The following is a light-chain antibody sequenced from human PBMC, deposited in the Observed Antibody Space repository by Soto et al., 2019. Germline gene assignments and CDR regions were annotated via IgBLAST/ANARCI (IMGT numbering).Light chain of an antibody. J-gene: IGKJ3*01. V-gene: IGKV3-11*01. Sequence: EIVLTHSPSTLSLSPWERATRSCRASQSVGSSLAWYQQKPGQAPRLLIYDASNRATGTPARFSGSGSGTDFTLTISSLEPEDFAVYYCQQRINWPLFTFGPGTKVDIK. CDR2: DAS. CDR3: QQRINWPLFT. CDR1: QSVGSS.